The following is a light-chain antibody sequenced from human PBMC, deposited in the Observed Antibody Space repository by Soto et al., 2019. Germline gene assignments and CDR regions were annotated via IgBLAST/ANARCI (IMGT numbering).Light chain of an antibody. CDR3: QQSYSTPT. Sequence: DIQMTQSPSSLSASEGDRVTITCRASQSINSYLNWYQHKPGKAPKLLIYAASNLQSGVPSRFSGSGSATDFPLIISSLKPEDFATYYYQQSYSTPTFGGGTKVEIK. V-gene: IGKV1-39*01. J-gene: IGKJ4*01. CDR1: QSINSY. CDR2: AAS.